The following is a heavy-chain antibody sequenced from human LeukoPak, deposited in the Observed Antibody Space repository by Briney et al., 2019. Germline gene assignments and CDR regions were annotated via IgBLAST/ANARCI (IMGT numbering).Heavy chain of an antibody. J-gene: IGHJ4*02. CDR2: IRYDGSNK. V-gene: IGHV3-30*02. CDR1: GFTFSSYG. D-gene: IGHD3-22*01. CDR3: AKDDSSGYYYQLGDY. Sequence: GGSLRLSCAASGFTFSSYGMHWVRQAPGKGLEWAAFIRYDGSNKYYADSAKGRFTISRDNSKNTLYLQMNSLRAEDTAVYYCAKDDSSGYYYQLGDYWGQGTLVTVSS.